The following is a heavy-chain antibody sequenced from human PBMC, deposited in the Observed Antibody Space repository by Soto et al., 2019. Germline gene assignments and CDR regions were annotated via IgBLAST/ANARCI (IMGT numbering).Heavy chain of an antibody. CDR2: IWYDGSNK. V-gene: IGHV3-33*01. D-gene: IGHD3-3*01. Sequence: GGSLRLSCSASGVTLSSYGMHWVRQAPGKGLEWVAVIWYDGSNKYYADSVKGRFTISRDNSKNTLYLQMNSLRAEDTAVYYCARDHGDERFLEWLRYYYGMDFWGQGTTVTAP. CDR1: GVTLSSYG. J-gene: IGHJ6*02. CDR3: ARDHGDERFLEWLRYYYGMDF.